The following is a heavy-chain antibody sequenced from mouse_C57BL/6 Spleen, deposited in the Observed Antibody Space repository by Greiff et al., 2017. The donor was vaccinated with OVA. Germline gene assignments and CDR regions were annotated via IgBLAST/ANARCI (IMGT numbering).Heavy chain of an antibody. D-gene: IGHD1-1*01. CDR2: ISSGSSTI. Sequence: EVKLVESGGGLVKPGGSLKLSCAASGFTLSDYGMHWVRQAPEKGLEWVAYISSGSSTIYYADTVKGRFTISRDNAKNTLFLQMTSLRSEDTAVYYCARDYYGSSYFAYWGQGTLVTVSA. CDR3: ARDYYGSSYFAY. CDR1: GFTLSDYG. V-gene: IGHV5-17*01. J-gene: IGHJ3*01.